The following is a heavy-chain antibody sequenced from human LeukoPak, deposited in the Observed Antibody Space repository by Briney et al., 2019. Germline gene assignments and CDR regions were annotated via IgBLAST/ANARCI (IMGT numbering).Heavy chain of an antibody. CDR1: GYTFTSYG. V-gene: IGHV1-18*01. J-gene: IGHJ4*02. Sequence: ASVRVSCKASGYTFTSYGISWVRQAPGQGLEWMGWISAYNGNTNYAQKLQGRVAMTTDTSTSTAYMELRSLRSDDTAVYYCARDRFPSITMVRGVISYFDYWGQGTLVTVSS. CDR2: ISAYNGNT. CDR3: ARDRFPSITMVRGVISYFDY. D-gene: IGHD3-10*01.